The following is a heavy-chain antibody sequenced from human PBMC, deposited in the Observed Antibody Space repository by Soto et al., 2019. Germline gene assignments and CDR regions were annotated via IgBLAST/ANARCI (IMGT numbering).Heavy chain of an antibody. CDR1: GASISSNIYS. V-gene: IGHV4-39*01. D-gene: IGHD3-10*01. CDR3: ASLPLYGSGSYYNDFFDY. J-gene: IGHJ4*02. Sequence: ETLYLTGPFSGASISSNIYSWGCIRQPPGKGLEWIGSIYYSGSTYYNPSLKSRVTISVDTSKNQFSLKLSSVTAADTAVYYCASLPLYGSGSYYNDFFDYWGQGTLVTVSS. CDR2: IYYSGST.